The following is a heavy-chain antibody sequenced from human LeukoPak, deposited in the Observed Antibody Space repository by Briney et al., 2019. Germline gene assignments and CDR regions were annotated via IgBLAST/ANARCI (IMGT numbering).Heavy chain of an antibody. V-gene: IGHV4-4*02. D-gene: IGHD2-2*02. CDR1: VGSISSGNW. CDR3: ATAPILRGEGGEHYKYGMDV. Sequence: SETLSLTCAVSVGSISSGNWRSWVRQSPGKGLEWIGEIYHNGTRNYNPSLKSRVTISADTFKNHFSLKLTSVTAADTAVYYCATAPILRGEGGEHYKYGMDVWGQGTTVIVSS. CDR2: IYHNGTR. J-gene: IGHJ6*02.